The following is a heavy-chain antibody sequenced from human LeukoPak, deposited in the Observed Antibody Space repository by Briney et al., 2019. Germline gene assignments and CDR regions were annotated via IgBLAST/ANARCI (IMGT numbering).Heavy chain of an antibody. J-gene: IGHJ6*03. D-gene: IGHD3-9*01. Sequence: SETLSLTCTVSGGSISSYYWSWIRQPPGKGLEWIGYIYYSGSTNYNPSLKSRVTISVDTSKNQFSLKLSSVTAADTAVYYCARDFDDDYYYYYMDVWGKGTTVTVSS. CDR1: GGSISSYY. CDR3: ARDFDDDYYYYYMDV. V-gene: IGHV4-59*01. CDR2: IYYSGST.